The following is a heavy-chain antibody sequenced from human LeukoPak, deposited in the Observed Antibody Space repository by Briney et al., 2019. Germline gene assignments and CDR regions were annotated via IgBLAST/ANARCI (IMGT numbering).Heavy chain of an antibody. Sequence: GASVKVSCKASGYTFTGYYMHWVRQAPGQGLEWMGWINPNSGGTNYAQKFQGRVTMTRDTSISTAYMELSRLRSDDTAVYYCAAFSFGGVIVKVYWGQGTLVTVSS. D-gene: IGHD3-16*02. CDR3: AAFSFGGVIVKVY. CDR1: GYTFTGYY. J-gene: IGHJ4*02. V-gene: IGHV1-2*02. CDR2: INPNSGGT.